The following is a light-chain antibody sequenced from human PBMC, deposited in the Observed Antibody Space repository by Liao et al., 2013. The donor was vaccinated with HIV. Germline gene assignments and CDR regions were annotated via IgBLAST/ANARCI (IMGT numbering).Light chain of an antibody. V-gene: IGLV3-21*01. CDR1: NIGSKS. CDR2: YDK. Sequence: SYVLTQPPSVSVAPGETARISCGGNNIGSKSVHWYQQQPGQAPVLVIYYDKDRPSEIPERFSGSNSGNTATLTISRAEAGDEADYYCQVWDTTSEQAVFGTGTKVTVL. CDR3: QVWDTTSEQAV. J-gene: IGLJ1*01.